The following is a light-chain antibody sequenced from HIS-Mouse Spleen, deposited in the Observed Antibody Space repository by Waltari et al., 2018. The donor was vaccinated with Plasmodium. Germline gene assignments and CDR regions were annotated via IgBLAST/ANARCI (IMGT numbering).Light chain of an antibody. J-gene: IGLJ3*02. Sequence: SSELTQDPAVSVALGQTVRITCQGDSLRSYYASWYPQKPGQAPVLVIYGKNNRPSGIPDRFSGSSSGNTGALTISGAQAEDEADYYCNSRDSSGNHQVFGGGTKLTVL. CDR3: NSRDSSGNHQV. CDR1: SLRSYY. V-gene: IGLV3-19*01. CDR2: GKN.